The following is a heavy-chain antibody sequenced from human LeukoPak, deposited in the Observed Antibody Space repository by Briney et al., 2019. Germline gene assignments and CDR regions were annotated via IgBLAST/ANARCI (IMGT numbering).Heavy chain of an antibody. CDR3: ARDQTAYVHPYYYYYMDV. Sequence: SETLSLTCTVSGYSISSGYYWGWIRQPPGKGLEWIGSIYHSGSTYYNPSLKSRVTISVDTSKNQFSLKLSSVTAADTAVYYCARDQTAYVHPYYYYYMDVWGKGTTVTVSS. CDR1: GYSISSGYY. CDR2: IYHSGST. J-gene: IGHJ6*03. V-gene: IGHV4-38-2*02. D-gene: IGHD2-21*01.